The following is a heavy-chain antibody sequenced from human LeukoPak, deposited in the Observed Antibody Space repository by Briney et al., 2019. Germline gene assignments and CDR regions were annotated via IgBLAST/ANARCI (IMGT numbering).Heavy chain of an antibody. CDR3: AKAPVTSCRGAYCYPFDS. Sequence: GGSLRLSCAASGFTFNDYGMSWVRQTPGKGLEWVAATSSSDAGTYHADSVRGRFTISRDNSKNTLYLQMNSLRAEDAAVYFCAKAPVTSCRGAYCYPFDSWGQGTLVTVSS. V-gene: IGHV3-23*01. J-gene: IGHJ4*02. CDR1: GFTFNDYG. CDR2: TSSSDAGT. D-gene: IGHD2-21*01.